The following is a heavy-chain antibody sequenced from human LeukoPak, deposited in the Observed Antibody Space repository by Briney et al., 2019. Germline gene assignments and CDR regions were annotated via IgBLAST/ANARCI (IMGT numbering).Heavy chain of an antibody. D-gene: IGHD2-15*01. CDR1: GYSISSGYY. Sequence: SETLSLTCTVSGYSISSGYYWGWIRQPPGKGLEWIGNIYNSGSTYYNPSLKSRVTISVDTSKNQFSLKLSSVTAADTAVYYCARWAVVTANYFDCWGQGTLVTVSS. CDR3: ARWAVVTANYFDC. V-gene: IGHV4-38-2*02. J-gene: IGHJ4*02. CDR2: IYNSGST.